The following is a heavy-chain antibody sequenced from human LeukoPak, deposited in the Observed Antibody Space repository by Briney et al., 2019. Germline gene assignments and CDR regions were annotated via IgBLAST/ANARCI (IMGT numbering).Heavy chain of an antibody. CDR2: FDPEDGET. V-gene: IGHV1-24*01. CDR1: GYTLTELS. Sequence: GASEKVSCKVSGYTLTELSMHWVRQAPGKGLEWMGGFDPEDGETIYAQKFQGRVTMTEDTSTDTAYMELSSLRSEDTAVYYCATFSSSFNYFDYWGQGTLVTVSS. J-gene: IGHJ4*02. CDR3: ATFSSSFNYFDY. D-gene: IGHD6-13*01.